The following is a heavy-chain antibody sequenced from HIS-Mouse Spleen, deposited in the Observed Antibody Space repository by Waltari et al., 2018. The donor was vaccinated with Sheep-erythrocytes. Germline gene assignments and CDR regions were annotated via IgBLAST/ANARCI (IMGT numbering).Heavy chain of an antibody. V-gene: IGHV3-30*04. CDR3: AREGYDSSGYYPDY. D-gene: IGHD3-22*01. J-gene: IGHJ4*02. Sequence: RSLRLSCAASGFTFSSYAMHWVRQAPGKGLEWMAVISYDGRNKYYAESVKGRFTISRDNSKNTLYLQMNSLRAEDTAVYYCAREGYDSSGYYPDYWGQGTLVTVSS. CDR1: GFTFSSYA. CDR2: ISYDGRNK.